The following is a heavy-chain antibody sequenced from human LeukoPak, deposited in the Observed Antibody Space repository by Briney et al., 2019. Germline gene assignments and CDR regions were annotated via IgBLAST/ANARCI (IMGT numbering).Heavy chain of an antibody. CDR2: ISGSGGST. CDR3: AKEVLRYFDWLNWFDP. J-gene: IGHJ5*02. Sequence: GGSLRLSCAASGFTFSSYAMSWVRQAPGKGLEWVSAISGSGGSTYYADSVKGRFTISRDNSKNTLYLQMNSLRAEDTAVYYRAKEVLRYFDWLNWFDPWGQGTLVTVSS. CDR1: GFTFSSYA. D-gene: IGHD3-9*01. V-gene: IGHV3-23*01.